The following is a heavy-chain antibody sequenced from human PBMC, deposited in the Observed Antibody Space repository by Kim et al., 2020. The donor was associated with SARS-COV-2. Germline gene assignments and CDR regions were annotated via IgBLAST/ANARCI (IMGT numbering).Heavy chain of an antibody. Sequence: GGSLRLSCAASGFTFSSYDMHWVRQAPGKGLEWVSAIGTAGDTYYPGSVKGRFTISRENAKNSLYLQMNSLRAGDTAVYYCARGSGVIAVAGIDYYYYGMDVWGQGTTVTVSS. CDR2: IGTAGDT. V-gene: IGHV3-13*04. CDR3: ARGSGVIAVAGIDYYYYGMDV. J-gene: IGHJ6*02. CDR1: GFTFSSYD. D-gene: IGHD6-19*01.